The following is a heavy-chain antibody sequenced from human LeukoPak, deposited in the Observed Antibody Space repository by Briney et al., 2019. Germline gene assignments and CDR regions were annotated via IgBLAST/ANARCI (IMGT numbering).Heavy chain of an antibody. Sequence: SETLSRTCTVSGGSISSYYWSWIRQPPGKGLEWIGYIYYSGSTNYNPSLKSRVTISVDTSKNQFSLKLSSVTAADTAVYYCARAIVVVPAAIGWYDPWGQGTLVTVSS. CDR2: IYYSGST. V-gene: IGHV4-59*01. CDR1: GGSISSYY. J-gene: IGHJ5*02. CDR3: ARAIVVVPAAIGWYDP. D-gene: IGHD2-2*02.